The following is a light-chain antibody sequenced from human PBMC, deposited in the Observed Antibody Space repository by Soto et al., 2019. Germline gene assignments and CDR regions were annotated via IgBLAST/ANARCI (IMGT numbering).Light chain of an antibody. V-gene: IGKV3-11*01. CDR2: DAS. CDR3: QHRSNWHPLT. J-gene: IGKJ4*01. Sequence: EIVLTQSPATLSLSPGDTATLSCRASQSVYRYLAWYQQKPGQSPRLLIYDASTRATGIPARFSGSGSVTDFTLTIINLESEDVAVYDCQHRSNWHPLTFGGGTKGEIK. CDR1: QSVYRY.